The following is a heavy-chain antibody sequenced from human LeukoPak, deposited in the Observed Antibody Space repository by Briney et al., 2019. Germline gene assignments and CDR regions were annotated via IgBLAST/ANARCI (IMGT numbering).Heavy chain of an antibody. D-gene: IGHD2-15*01. CDR3: ASSALYCSGGSCYSIYYYYYGMDV. CDR1: GGTFSSYA. V-gene: IGHV1-69*13. CDR2: IIPIFGTA. Sequence: SVKVSCKASGGTFSSYAISWVRQAPGQGLEWMGGIIPIFGTANYAQKFQGRVTITADESTSTAYMELSSLRSEDTTVYYCASSALYCSGGSCYSIYYYYYGMDVWGQGTTVTVSS. J-gene: IGHJ6*02.